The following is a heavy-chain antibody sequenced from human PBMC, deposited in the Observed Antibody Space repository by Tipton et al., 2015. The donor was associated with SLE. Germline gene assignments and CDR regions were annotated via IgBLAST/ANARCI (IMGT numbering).Heavy chain of an antibody. CDR2: IFYSGSS. CDR3: ARAPHLGYCVSNDCYTGLDQ. D-gene: IGHD2-2*02. Sequence: TLSLTCTVSGGSISSSSYYWGWIRQPPGKGLEWIGSIFYSGSSYYNPSLKSRVTISVDTSKNQFSLKLSSVTAADTAVYYCARAPHLGYCVSNDCYTGLDQWGQGTLVTVSS. J-gene: IGHJ4*02. CDR1: GGSISSSSYY. V-gene: IGHV4-39*01.